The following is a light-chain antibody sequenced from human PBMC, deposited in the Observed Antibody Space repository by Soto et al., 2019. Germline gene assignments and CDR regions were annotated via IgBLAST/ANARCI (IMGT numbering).Light chain of an antibody. Sequence: EIVLTQSPGTLSLSPGERATLSCRASQSVSSSYLAWYQQKPGQAPRLLIYGASSRATGIPDRFSGSGSGTDFTLTISRLEPEDCALYYCQQYGSSPSTFGQGTRLEMK. CDR3: QQYGSSPST. V-gene: IGKV3-20*01. J-gene: IGKJ5*01. CDR2: GAS. CDR1: QSVSSSY.